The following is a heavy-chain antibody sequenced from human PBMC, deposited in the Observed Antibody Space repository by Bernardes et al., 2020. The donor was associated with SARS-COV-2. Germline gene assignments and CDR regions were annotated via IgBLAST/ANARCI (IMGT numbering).Heavy chain of an antibody. Sequence: GGSLRLSCAASGFTFSSHGMHWVRQAPGKGLEWVAIIYYDGSHDVYADSVKGRFTISRDNSKNTVHLQMNGLRAEDTAVYYCAREEYDSSGSMLRYFDYWGPGTLVTVSS. CDR3: AREEYDSSGSMLRYFDY. CDR1: GFTFSSHG. V-gene: IGHV3-33*01. CDR2: IYYDGSHD. J-gene: IGHJ4*02. D-gene: IGHD3-22*01.